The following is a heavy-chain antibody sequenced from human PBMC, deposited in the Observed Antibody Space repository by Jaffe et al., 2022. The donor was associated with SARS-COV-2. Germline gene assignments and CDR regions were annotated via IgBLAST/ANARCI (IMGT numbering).Heavy chain of an antibody. J-gene: IGHJ6*02. D-gene: IGHD3-10*01. CDR1: GFTVSSNY. Sequence: EVQLVESGGGLIQPGGSLRLSCAASGFTVSSNYMSWVRQAPGKGLEWVSVIYSGGSTYYADSVKGRFTISRDNSKNTLYLQMNSLRAEDTAVYYCAVLGSGPGWFGMDVWGQGTTFTVSS. V-gene: IGHV3-53*01. CDR3: AVLGSGPGWFGMDV. CDR2: IYSGGST.